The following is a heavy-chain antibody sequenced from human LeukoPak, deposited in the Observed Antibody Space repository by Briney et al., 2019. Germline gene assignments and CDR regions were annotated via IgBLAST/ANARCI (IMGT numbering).Heavy chain of an antibody. Sequence: PGGSLRLSCAASGFTFSSYTMKWVRQAPGKGLEWVSSISGSSSYIYYADSVKGRFTISRDNAKNSLYLQMNSLRAEDTALYYCAKSEVVVKDAFDIWGQGTMVTVSS. D-gene: IGHD3-22*01. CDR3: AKSEVVVKDAFDI. V-gene: IGHV3-21*04. CDR1: GFTFSSYT. J-gene: IGHJ3*02. CDR2: ISGSSSYI.